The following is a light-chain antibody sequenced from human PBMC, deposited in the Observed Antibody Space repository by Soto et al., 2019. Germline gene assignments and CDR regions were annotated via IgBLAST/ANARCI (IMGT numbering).Light chain of an antibody. V-gene: IGLV1-40*01. CDR3: QSYDSSRSPLYV. J-gene: IGLJ1*01. CDR1: SSNIGAGYD. Sequence: QSVLTQPPSVSGAPGQRVSISCTGSSSNIGAGYDVHWYQHLPGTAPKLLIYANNNRPSGVPDRFSGSKSGTSASLATTGLQAEDEADYYCQSYDSSRSPLYVCGTGTKVTV. CDR2: ANN.